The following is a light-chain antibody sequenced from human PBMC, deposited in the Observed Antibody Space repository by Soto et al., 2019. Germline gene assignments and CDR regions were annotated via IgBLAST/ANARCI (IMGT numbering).Light chain of an antibody. J-gene: IGKJ5*01. Sequence: EIVMTQSPATLSVSPGETATLSCRVSQSVSNNVAWYQQKPGQAPRLLILGASTRATGIPARFSGSGSGTEFTLSISSLQSEDFAVYYCKQYKEWPPFTFGQGTRLEI. CDR3: KQYKEWPPFT. CDR1: QSVSNN. V-gene: IGKV3-15*01. CDR2: GAS.